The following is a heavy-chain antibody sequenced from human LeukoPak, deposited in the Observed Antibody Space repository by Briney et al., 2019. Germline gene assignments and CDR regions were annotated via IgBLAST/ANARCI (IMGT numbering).Heavy chain of an antibody. Sequence: NPSETLSLTCTVSGGSISSSSYYWGWIRQPPGKGLEWIGSIYYSGSTYYNPSLKSRVTMSVDTSKNQFSLKLSSVTAADTAVYYCARDYLEGSFGYYFDYWGQGALVTVSS. CDR3: ARDYLEGSFGYYFDY. D-gene: IGHD1-1*01. V-gene: IGHV4-39*07. CDR2: IYYSGST. J-gene: IGHJ4*02. CDR1: GGSISSSSYY.